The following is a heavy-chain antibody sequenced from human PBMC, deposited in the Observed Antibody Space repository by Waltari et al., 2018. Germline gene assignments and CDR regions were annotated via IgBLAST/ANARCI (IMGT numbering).Heavy chain of an antibody. CDR3: ARDRGYSSNPYWYFDL. CDR2: INPNSGGT. V-gene: IGHV1-2*04. CDR1: GYTFTGYY. D-gene: IGHD6-13*01. Sequence: QVQLVQSGAEVKKPGASVKVSCKASGYTFTGYYMHWVRQAPGQGLGWVGWINPNSGGTNYAQKFQGWVTMTRDTSISTAYMELSRLRSDDTAVYYCARDRGYSSNPYWYFDLWGRGTLVSVSS. J-gene: IGHJ2*01.